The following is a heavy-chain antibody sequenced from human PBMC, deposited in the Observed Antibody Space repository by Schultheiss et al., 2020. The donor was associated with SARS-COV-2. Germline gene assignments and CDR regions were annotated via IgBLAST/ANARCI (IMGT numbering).Heavy chain of an antibody. V-gene: IGHV3-64*01. CDR2: ISSNGGST. CDR1: GFTFSSYA. CDR3: ARVVGRDSPGFDP. Sequence: GESLKISCAASGFTFSSYAMHWVRQAPGKGLEYVSAISSNGGSTYYANSVKGRFTISRDNSKNTLYLQMNSLRAEDTAVYYCARVVGRDSPGFDPWGQGTLVTVSS. J-gene: IGHJ5*02. D-gene: IGHD2-21*01.